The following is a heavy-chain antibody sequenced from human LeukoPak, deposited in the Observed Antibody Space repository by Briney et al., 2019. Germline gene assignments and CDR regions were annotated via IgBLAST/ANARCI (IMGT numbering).Heavy chain of an antibody. V-gene: IGHV4-59*12. CDR1: GFTFSSYS. CDR3: ASQNVAETAPHFDY. D-gene: IGHD2-21*02. Sequence: GSLRLSCAASGFTFSSYSMNWIRQPPGKGLEWIGYIYYSGSTYYNPSLKSRVTISVDTSKNQFSLKLSSVTAADTAVYYCASQNVAETAPHFDYWGQGTLVTVSS. CDR2: IYYSGST. J-gene: IGHJ4*02.